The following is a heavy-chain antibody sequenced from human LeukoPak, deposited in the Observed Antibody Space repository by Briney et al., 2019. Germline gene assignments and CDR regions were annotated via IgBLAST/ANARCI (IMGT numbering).Heavy chain of an antibody. CDR1: GGSISSYY. V-gene: IGHV4-59*01. D-gene: IGHD3-10*01. CDR3: ARYYYGSGNYYYYGMDV. Sequence: PSETLSLTCTVSGGSISSYYWSWIRQPPGKGLEWIGDIYYSGSTNYNPSLKSRVTISVDTSKNQFSLKLSSVTAADTAVYYCARYYYGSGNYYYYGMDVWGQGTTVSVSS. J-gene: IGHJ6*02. CDR2: IYYSGST.